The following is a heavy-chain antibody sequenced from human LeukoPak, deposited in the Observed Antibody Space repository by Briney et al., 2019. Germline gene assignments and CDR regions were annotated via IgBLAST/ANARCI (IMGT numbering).Heavy chain of an antibody. CDR2: IFFSGTT. V-gene: IGHV4-39*07. D-gene: IGHD1-26*01. CDR1: GGSLSSSSYC. Sequence: PAETLSLTCTVSGGSLSSSSYCWGWIRQPPGGGLEWIGNIFFSGTTYYNPSLKSRVTISVDTSKNQFSLKLNSVTAADTAVYYCARWDSGSYFLDYWGQGTLVTVSS. CDR3: ARWDSGSYFLDY. J-gene: IGHJ4*02.